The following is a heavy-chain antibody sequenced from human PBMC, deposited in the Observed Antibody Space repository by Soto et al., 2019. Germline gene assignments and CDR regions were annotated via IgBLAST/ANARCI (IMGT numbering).Heavy chain of an antibody. Sequence: QVQLVQSGAEVKKPGSSVKVSCRASGGTFSSYAISWVRQAPGQGLEWMGGIIPIFGTANYAQKFQGRVTITADDSTSTAYMELSSLRSEDTAVYYCARMRYDSSGYYQPSYYFDYWGQGSLVTVSS. CDR3: ARMRYDSSGYYQPSYYFDY. J-gene: IGHJ4*02. CDR1: GGTFSSYA. D-gene: IGHD3-22*01. V-gene: IGHV1-69*01. CDR2: IIPIFGTA.